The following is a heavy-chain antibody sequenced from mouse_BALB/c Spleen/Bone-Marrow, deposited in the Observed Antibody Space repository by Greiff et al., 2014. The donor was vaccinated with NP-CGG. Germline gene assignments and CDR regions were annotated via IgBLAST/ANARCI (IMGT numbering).Heavy chain of an antibody. V-gene: IGHV1-9*01. J-gene: IGHJ3*01. CDR1: GYTFSSYW. Sequence: QVQLQQSGAELMKPGASVKISCKATGYTFSSYWIEWVKQRPGHGLEWIGEILPGSGSTNYNEKFKGKATFTADTSSNTAYMQLSSLTSEDSAGYYGAREDGNHVGFAYWGQGTLVTVSA. CDR3: AREDGNHVGFAY. CDR2: ILPGSGST. D-gene: IGHD2-1*01.